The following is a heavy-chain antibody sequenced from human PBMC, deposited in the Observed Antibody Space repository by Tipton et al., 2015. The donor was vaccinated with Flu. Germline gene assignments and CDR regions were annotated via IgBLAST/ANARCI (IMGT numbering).Heavy chain of an antibody. CDR2: VFYSGST. CDR3: AGMGVAAGSFYVDS. J-gene: IGHJ4*02. V-gene: IGHV4-61*01. Sequence: TLSLTCTVSGGSISSGTYYWSWIRQPPGKGLEWIGYVFYSGSTHYNPSLKSRVTISADTSKTQFSLRLSSVTGADTALYYCAGMGVAAGSFYVDSWGQGPRVTVSS. CDR1: GGSISSGTYY. D-gene: IGHD6-13*01.